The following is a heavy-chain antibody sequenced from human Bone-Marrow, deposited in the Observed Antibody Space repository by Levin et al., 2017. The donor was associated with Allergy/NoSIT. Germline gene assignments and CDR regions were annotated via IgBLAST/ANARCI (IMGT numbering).Heavy chain of an antibody. J-gene: IGHJ4*02. CDR1: GGSISSYY. Sequence: MSSETLSLTCTVSGGSISSYYWSWIRQPPGKGLEWIGYIHYSGSSNHNPSLKSRVTMSVDTSKKQFSLKLSAVTAADTADYYCARGHHGDYIDWGPGTLVTVSS. V-gene: IGHV4-59*01. CDR3: ARGHHGDYID. D-gene: IGHD4-17*01. CDR2: IHYSGSS.